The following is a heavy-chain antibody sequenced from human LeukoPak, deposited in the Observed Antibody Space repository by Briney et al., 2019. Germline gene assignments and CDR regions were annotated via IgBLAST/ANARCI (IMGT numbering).Heavy chain of an antibody. V-gene: IGHV3-53*01. D-gene: IGHD3-22*01. CDR1: GLSVSSNY. CDR3: ARGDDSSGYDAFDI. J-gene: IGHJ3*02. CDR2: IYSGGST. Sequence: GGSLRLSCAVSGLSVSSNYMSWVRQAPGKLLEWVSVIYSGGSTYYADSVKGRFTISRDNSKNTLYLQMNSLRAEDTAVYYCARGDDSSGYDAFDIWGQGTMVTVSS.